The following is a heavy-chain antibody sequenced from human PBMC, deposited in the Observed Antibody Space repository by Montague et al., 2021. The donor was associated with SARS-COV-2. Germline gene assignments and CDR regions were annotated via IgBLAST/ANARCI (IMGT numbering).Heavy chain of an antibody. D-gene: IGHD4-11*01. J-gene: IGHJ6*03. CDR2: INNRGNT. Sequence: SETLSLTCTVSGDSISSSSYYWGWTRQPPGKGLAWIGSINNRGNTYNNPSLRSRVSISVDTSKNQFSLNVRSVTAADTGLSYCVRVTHPRSAWPYYMDVWGKGTTVTV. CDR1: GDSISSSSYY. V-gene: IGHV4-39*01. CDR3: VRVTHPRSAWPYYMDV.